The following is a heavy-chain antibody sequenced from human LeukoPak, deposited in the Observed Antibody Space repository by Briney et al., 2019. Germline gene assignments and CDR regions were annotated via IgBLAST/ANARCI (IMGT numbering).Heavy chain of an antibody. D-gene: IGHD2/OR15-2a*01. CDR3: ARVLQNYYHLDV. J-gene: IGHJ6*03. CDR2: FYDSGST. CDR1: GDSISSHY. Sequence: SETLSLTCSVSGDSISSHYWSWIRQPPGKGLEWIGFFYDSGSTNYKSSLKSRVTMSVDTSKNQFSLKLSSVTAADTAVYYCARVLQNYYHLDVWGTGTTVTGSS. V-gene: IGHV4-59*11.